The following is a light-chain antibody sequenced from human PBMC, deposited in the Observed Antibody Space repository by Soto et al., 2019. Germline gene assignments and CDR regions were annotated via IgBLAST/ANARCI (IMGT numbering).Light chain of an antibody. J-gene: IGKJ3*01. CDR2: WAS. Sequence: DIVMTQSPDSLAVSLGERATINCKSSQSVLYSSNNKNYLAWYQQKPGQPPKPLIYWASTRESGVPDRFSGSGSGTDFTLTISSLQAEDVAVYYCQQYYSTTSTFGPGTKVDIK. CDR1: QSVLYSSNNKNY. CDR3: QQYYSTTST. V-gene: IGKV4-1*01.